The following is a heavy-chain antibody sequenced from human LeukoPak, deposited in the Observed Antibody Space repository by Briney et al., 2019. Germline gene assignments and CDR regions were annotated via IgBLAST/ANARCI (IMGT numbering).Heavy chain of an antibody. Sequence: ASVKVSCKASGYTFTSYGISWVRQAPGQGLEWMGWISAYNGNTNFAQKLQGRVTMTTDTSTSTAYMELRSLRSEDTAVYYCARGTTVSIEGDYYYYYMDVWGKGTTVTVSS. D-gene: IGHD4-11*01. CDR2: ISAYNGNT. CDR1: GYTFTSYG. CDR3: ARGTTVSIEGDYYYYYMDV. V-gene: IGHV1-18*01. J-gene: IGHJ6*03.